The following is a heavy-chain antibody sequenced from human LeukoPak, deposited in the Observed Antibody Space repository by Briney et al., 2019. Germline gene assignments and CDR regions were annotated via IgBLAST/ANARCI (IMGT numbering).Heavy chain of an antibody. V-gene: IGHV4-30-4*08. CDR2: IYYSGST. Sequence: SQTLSLTCTVSGGSISSGDYYWSWIRQPPGKGLEWIGYIYYSGSTYYNPSLKSRVTISVDTSKNQFSLKLSSVTAADTAVYYCARFQSKMGSDAFDIWGQGTMVTVSS. J-gene: IGHJ3*02. CDR3: ARFQSKMGSDAFDI. CDR1: GGSISSGDYY. D-gene: IGHD5-24*01.